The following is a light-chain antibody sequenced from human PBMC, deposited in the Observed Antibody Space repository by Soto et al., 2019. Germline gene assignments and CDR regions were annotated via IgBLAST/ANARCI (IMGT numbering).Light chain of an antibody. Sequence: LVLTQSPGTLSLSPGEGATLSCRASQRMSSNYLAWYQQKPGQAPRLLIYGTSNRATGISDRFSGSGSGTDFTLTISRLEPEDCAVYYCQQYGTLPPRYTFGQGTKLEIK. CDR1: QRMSSNY. CDR2: GTS. CDR3: QQYGTLPPRYT. V-gene: IGKV3-20*01. J-gene: IGKJ2*01.